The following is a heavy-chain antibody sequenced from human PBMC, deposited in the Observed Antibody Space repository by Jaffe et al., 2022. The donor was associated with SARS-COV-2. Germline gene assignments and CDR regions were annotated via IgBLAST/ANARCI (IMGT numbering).Heavy chain of an antibody. Sequence: EVQLVESGGGLVQPGGSLRLSCAASGFTFSSYWMSWVRQAPGKGLEWVANIKQDGSEKYYVDSVKGRFTISRDNAKNSLYLQMNSLRAEDTAVYYCARRQLAKYYYYGMDVWGQGTTVTVSS. CDR2: IKQDGSEK. CDR3: ARRQLAKYYYYGMDV. CDR1: GFTFSSYW. V-gene: IGHV3-7*01. J-gene: IGHJ6*02. D-gene: IGHD6-6*01.